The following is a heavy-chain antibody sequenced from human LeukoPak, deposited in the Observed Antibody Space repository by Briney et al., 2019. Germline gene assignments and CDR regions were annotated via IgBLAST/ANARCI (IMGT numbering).Heavy chain of an antibody. CDR1: GYKFNSYG. CDR3: ARGRYDISCPDH. CDR2: ISAYNGNT. V-gene: IGHV1-18*01. J-gene: IGHJ4*02. Sequence: GGSVKVSCKASGYKFNSYGIAWVRQAPGQGLEWMGWISAYNGNTNYVQKLQDRVIMTTDTSTTTAYMELRSLRYDDTALYYCARGRYDISCPDHWGQGTLVTVSS. D-gene: IGHD2-2*01.